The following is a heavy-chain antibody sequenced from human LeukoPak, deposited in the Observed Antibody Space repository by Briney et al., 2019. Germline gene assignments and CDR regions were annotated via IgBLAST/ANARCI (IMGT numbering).Heavy chain of an antibody. J-gene: IGHJ4*02. CDR1: GASIRSHY. Sequence: PSETLSLTCTVSGASIRSHYWSWIRQPPGKGLEWIGYMYYSGNSNYNPALKSRVTISVDKSKNQFSLKLSSVTAADTAVYYCAREPAIRWFGESKYYFDYWGQGTLVTVSS. CDR3: AREPAIRWFGESKYYFDY. CDR2: MYYSGNS. D-gene: IGHD3-10*01. V-gene: IGHV4-59*11.